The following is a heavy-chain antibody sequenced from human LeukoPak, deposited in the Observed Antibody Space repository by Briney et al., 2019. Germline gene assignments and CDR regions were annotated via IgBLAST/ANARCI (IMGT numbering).Heavy chain of an antibody. CDR1: GXTXXSYS. Sequence: RLSXXXXGXTXXSYSMXWVRQAPGKGLEWVSYISSSSSTIYYADSVKGRFTISRDNAKNSLYLQMNSLRDEDTAVYYCAREVAGHYYDSSGRLDYWGQGTLVTVSS. CDR2: ISSSSSTI. D-gene: IGHD3-22*01. CDR3: AREVAGHYYDSSGRLDY. V-gene: IGHV3-48*02. J-gene: IGHJ4*02.